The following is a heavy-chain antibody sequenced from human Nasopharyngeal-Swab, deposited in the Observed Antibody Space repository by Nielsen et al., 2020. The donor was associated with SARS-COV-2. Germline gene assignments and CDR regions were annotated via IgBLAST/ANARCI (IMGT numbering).Heavy chain of an antibody. V-gene: IGHV1-24*01. Sequence: ASVKVSCKVSGYTLTELSMHWVRQAPGKGLVWMGGFDPEDGETIYAQKFQGRVTMTEDTSTDTAYMELSSLRSEDTAVYYCATVTGSYTGFDYWGQGTLVTVSS. CDR3: ATVTGSYTGFDY. CDR1: GYTLTELS. D-gene: IGHD1-26*01. J-gene: IGHJ4*02. CDR2: FDPEDGET.